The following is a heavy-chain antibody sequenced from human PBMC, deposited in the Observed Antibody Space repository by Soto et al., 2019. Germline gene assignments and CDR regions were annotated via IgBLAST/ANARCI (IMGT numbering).Heavy chain of an antibody. J-gene: IGHJ4*02. CDR3: ARVGQSSGWYRYFDY. Sequence: ASVKVSCKASGYTFTSYYMHWVRQAPGQGLEWMGIINPSGGSTSYAQKFQGRVTMTRDTSTSTVYMELSSLRSEDTAVYYCARVGQSSGWYRYFDYWGQGTLVTVSS. CDR1: GYTFTSYY. D-gene: IGHD6-19*01. V-gene: IGHV1-46*03. CDR2: INPSGGST.